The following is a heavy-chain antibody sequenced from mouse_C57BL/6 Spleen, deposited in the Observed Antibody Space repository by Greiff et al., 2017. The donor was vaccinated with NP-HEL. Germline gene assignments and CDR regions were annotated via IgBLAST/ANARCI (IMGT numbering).Heavy chain of an antibody. V-gene: IGHV1-22*01. CDR2: INPNNGGT. CDR3: ARGFDYLYAMDY. D-gene: IGHD2-4*01. CDR1: GYTFTDYN. Sequence: VQLKESGPELVKPGASVKMSCKASGYTFTDYNMHWVKQSHGKSLEWIGYINPNNGGTSYNQKFKGKATLTVNKSSSTAYMELRSLTSEDSAVYYCARGFDYLYAMDYWGQGTSVTVSS. J-gene: IGHJ4*01.